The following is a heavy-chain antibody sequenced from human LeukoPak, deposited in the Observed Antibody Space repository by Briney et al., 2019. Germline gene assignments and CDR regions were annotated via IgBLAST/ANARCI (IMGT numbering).Heavy chain of an antibody. Sequence: GESLKISCRGSGFELSRFWITWVRQMPGKGLEWMGRIDPSDAYTNYSPSFQGHATISSDKSIKTAYLQWSSLKASDTAMYYCARHEGYSSSAEVYWGQGTLVTVSS. CDR3: ARHEGYSSSAEVY. CDR2: IDPSDAYT. D-gene: IGHD6-13*01. V-gene: IGHV5-10-1*01. CDR1: GFELSRFW. J-gene: IGHJ4*02.